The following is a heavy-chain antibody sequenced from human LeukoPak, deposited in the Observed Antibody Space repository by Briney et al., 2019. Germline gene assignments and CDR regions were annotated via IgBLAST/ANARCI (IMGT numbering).Heavy chain of an antibody. V-gene: IGHV1-2*02. CDR3: ARGPRVETYYYDSSGYSFDP. Sequence: ASVKVSCKASGYTFTGYYMHWVRQAPGQGLEWMGWINPNSGGTNYAQKFQGRVTVTRDTSISTAYMELSRLRSDDTAVYYCARGPRVETYYYDSSGYSFDPWGQGTLVTVSS. D-gene: IGHD3-22*01. J-gene: IGHJ5*02. CDR1: GYTFTGYY. CDR2: INPNSGGT.